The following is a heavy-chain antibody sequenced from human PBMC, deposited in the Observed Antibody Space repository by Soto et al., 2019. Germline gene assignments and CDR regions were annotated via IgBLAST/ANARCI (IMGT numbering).Heavy chain of an antibody. CDR1: GFTFSTYW. V-gene: IGHV3-74*01. CDR3: AKRGSSSSGGAFDY. Sequence: PGGSLRLSCAASGFTFSTYWMHWVRQAPGKGLVWVSRINSDGSSTSYAGSVKGRFTISRDNAKNSLYLQMNSLRAEDTALYYCAKRGSSSSGGAFDYWGQGTLVTVSS. J-gene: IGHJ4*02. CDR2: INSDGSST. D-gene: IGHD6-6*01.